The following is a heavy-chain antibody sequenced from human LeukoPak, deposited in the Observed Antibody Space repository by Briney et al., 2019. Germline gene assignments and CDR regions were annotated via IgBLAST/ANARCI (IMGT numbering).Heavy chain of an antibody. CDR1: GFTFSSYG. Sequence: GGSLRLSCAASGFTFSSYGLNWVRQAPGKGLEWVSSISGSSNYIYYADSLKGRFTISRDNAKNSLYLQMNSLRAEDTAVYYCAKEWQQLVPEDYWGQGTLVTVSS. V-gene: IGHV3-21*04. D-gene: IGHD6-13*01. CDR2: ISGSSNYI. CDR3: AKEWQQLVPEDY. J-gene: IGHJ4*02.